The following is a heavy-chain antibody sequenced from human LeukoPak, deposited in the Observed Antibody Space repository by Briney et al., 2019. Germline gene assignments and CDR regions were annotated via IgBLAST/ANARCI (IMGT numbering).Heavy chain of an antibody. CDR1: GFAFSSYG. CDR2: ISDSGAYT. J-gene: IGHJ4*02. Sequence: GGSLRLSCAASGFAFSSYGMSWVRQAPGKGLEWVSGISDSGAYTYYADSVKGRFTISRDNSKNTLYLQMNSLRAEDTAVYYCARDTTYRGGSSSGYWGQGTLVTVSS. V-gene: IGHV3-23*01. D-gene: IGHD6-6*01. CDR3: ARDTTYRGGSSSGY.